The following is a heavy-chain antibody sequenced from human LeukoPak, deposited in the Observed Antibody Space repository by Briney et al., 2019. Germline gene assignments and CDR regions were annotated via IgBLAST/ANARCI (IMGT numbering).Heavy chain of an antibody. CDR3: TSVSGYCSGGSRYSVDY. D-gene: IGHD2-15*01. CDR1: GFTFGDYA. J-gene: IGHJ4*02. V-gene: IGHV3-49*04. Sequence: GGSLRLSCTASGFTFGDYAMSWVRQAPGKGLEWVGFIRSKAYGGTTEYAASVKGRFTISRGDSKSIAYLQMNSLKTEDTAVYYCTSVSGYCSGGSRYSVDYWAREPWSPSPQ. CDR2: IRSKAYGGTT.